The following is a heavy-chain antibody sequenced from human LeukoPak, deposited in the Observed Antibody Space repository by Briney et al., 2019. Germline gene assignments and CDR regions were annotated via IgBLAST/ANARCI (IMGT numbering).Heavy chain of an antibody. CDR2: IDYSGTT. CDR1: GGSISSSSHY. J-gene: IGHJ4*02. D-gene: IGHD6-19*01. CDR3: AGERGEEYSSGWYKTNYFYN. V-gene: IGHV4-39*07. Sequence: SETLSLTCTVSGGSISSSSHYWGWIRQPPGKGLEWIGSIDYSGTTSYNPPLKSRVTISVDTSRNQFSLKLSSVTAADTAVYYCAGERGEEYSSGWYKTNYFYNWGQGIRVTVSS.